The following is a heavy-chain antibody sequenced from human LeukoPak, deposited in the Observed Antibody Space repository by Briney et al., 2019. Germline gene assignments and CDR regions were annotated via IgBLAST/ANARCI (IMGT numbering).Heavy chain of an antibody. D-gene: IGHD3-10*01. V-gene: IGHV1-46*04. J-gene: IGHJ4*02. CDR1: GYTFTSYY. CDR3: ARDRGVWATEGADY. Sequence: ASVKVSCKASGYTFTSYYMHWVRQAPGQGLEWMGIINPSGRSTSYAQEPLDKVNITSETSTSSVNMELGSLRPEGTVVYYSARDRGVWATEGADYWGQGTLVTVSS. CDR2: INPSGRST.